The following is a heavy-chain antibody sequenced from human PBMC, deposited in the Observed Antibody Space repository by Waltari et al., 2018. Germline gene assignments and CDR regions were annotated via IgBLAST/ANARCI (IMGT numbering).Heavy chain of an antibody. V-gene: IGHV4-34*01. Sequence: QVQLQQWGAGLLKPSETLSLTCAVYGGSFSGYYWSWNRQPPGKGLEWIGEINHSGSTNYNPCLKCRVTISVDTSKNQFSLKLSSVTAADTAVYYCARGGLSLQSRSDYWGQGTLVTVSS. CDR3: ARGGLSLQSRSDY. CDR1: GGSFSGYY. D-gene: IGHD1-1*01. J-gene: IGHJ4*02. CDR2: INHSGST.